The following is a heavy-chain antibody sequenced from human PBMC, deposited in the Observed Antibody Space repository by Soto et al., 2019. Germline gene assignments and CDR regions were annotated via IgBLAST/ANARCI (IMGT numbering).Heavy chain of an antibody. Sequence: SLTCAISGDSVSSNSVAWNWIRQSPSRGLEWLGRTYYRSMWYSDYEVSVKSRITVNPDTSKNHFFLQLNSVTPEDTAVYYCARVVASPGCFGAWGRRILVTVAS. J-gene: IGHJ5*02. D-gene: IGHD2-15*01. CDR3: ARVVASPGCFGA. V-gene: IGHV6-1*01. CDR2: TYYRSMWYS. CDR1: GDSVSSNSVA.